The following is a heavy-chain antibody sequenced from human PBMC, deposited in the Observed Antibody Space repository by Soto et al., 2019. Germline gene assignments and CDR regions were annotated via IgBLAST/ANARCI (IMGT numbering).Heavy chain of an antibody. J-gene: IGHJ6*02. CDR1: GGSISTYY. CDR2: IYTSGGT. V-gene: IGHV4-4*07. CDR3: ARGAAAGVDYGMDL. D-gene: IGHD6-13*01. Sequence: SETLSLTCTVSGGSISTYYWSWLRQPAGKGLEWIGRIYTSGGTNYNPSLKSRVTMSRDTSKKQFSLNLSSVTAADTAVYYCARGAAAGVDYGMDLWGQGXTVTVYS.